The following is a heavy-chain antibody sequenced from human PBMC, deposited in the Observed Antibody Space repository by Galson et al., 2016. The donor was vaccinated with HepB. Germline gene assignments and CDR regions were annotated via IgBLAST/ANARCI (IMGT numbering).Heavy chain of an antibody. D-gene: IGHD6-19*01. CDR1: GYTFRHFW. J-gene: IGHJ4*02. CDR2: IYPGDFDT. Sequence: QSGAEVKEPGEPLRISCETSGYTFRHFWIAWVRQMPGKGLEWMGMIYPGDFDTRYNPSFQGLVTISADTSLGTTFLQWSSLEASDSAIYYYARRGNNSGSGYWGQGTQVSVSS. CDR3: ARRGNNSGSGY. V-gene: IGHV5-51*01.